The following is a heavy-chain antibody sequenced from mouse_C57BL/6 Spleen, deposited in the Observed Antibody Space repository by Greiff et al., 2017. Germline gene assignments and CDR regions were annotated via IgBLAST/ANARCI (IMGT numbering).Heavy chain of an antibody. CDR2: IYPGNSDT. CDR1: GYTFTSYW. CDR3: SIYYGNYNYAMDY. V-gene: IGHV1-5*01. J-gene: IGHJ4*01. Sequence: EVQLQQSGTVLARPGASVKMSCKTSGYTFTSYWMHWVKQRPGQGLEWIGAIYPGNSDTSYNQKFKGKAKLTAVTSASTAYMELSSLTNEDSAVYYCSIYYGNYNYAMDYWGQGTSVTVSS. D-gene: IGHD2-1*01.